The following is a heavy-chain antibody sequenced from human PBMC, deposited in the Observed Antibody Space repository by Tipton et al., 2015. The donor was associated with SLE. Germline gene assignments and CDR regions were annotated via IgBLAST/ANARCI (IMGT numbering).Heavy chain of an antibody. D-gene: IGHD4-17*01. Sequence: TLSLTCTVSGGSISGSNYYWDWIRLPPGKGPEWIGRITNNGNTYYIPSLKSRVTISVDTSKNQFSLKLNSVTAADTAIYYCARENEYGFYTLWGQGTLVTVSS. CDR2: ITNNGNT. CDR3: ARENEYGFYTL. V-gene: IGHV4-39*07. J-gene: IGHJ4*02. CDR1: GGSISGSNYY.